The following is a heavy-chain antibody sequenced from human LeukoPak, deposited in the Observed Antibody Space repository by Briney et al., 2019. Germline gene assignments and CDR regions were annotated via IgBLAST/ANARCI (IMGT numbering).Heavy chain of an antibody. D-gene: IGHD3-22*01. CDR1: GFTFSSYS. J-gene: IGHJ4*02. Sequence: GGSLRLSCAASGFTFSSYSMNWVRQAPGKGLEWVSSISSSSSYIYYADSVKGRFTISRDSAKNSLYLQMNSLRAEDTAVYYCAREPPYYYDSSGYYDLYYWGQGTLVTVSS. CDR3: AREPPYYYDSSGYYDLYY. V-gene: IGHV3-21*01. CDR2: ISSSSSYI.